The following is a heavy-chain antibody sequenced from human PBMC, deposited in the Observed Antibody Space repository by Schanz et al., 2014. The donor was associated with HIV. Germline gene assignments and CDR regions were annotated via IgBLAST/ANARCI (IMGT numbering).Heavy chain of an antibody. CDR1: AFTFSTYA. Sequence: QVQLVESGGGVVQPGRSLRLSCAASAFTFSTYALHWVRQAPGKGLEWVAVISYDGSNKYYTDSVKGRFTISRDSSKNTLYLQMDSLTAEDTAVYYCARRQWVAPDYWGQGTLVTVSS. CDR2: ISYDGSNK. J-gene: IGHJ4*02. D-gene: IGHD6-19*01. V-gene: IGHV3-30*04. CDR3: ARRQWVAPDY.